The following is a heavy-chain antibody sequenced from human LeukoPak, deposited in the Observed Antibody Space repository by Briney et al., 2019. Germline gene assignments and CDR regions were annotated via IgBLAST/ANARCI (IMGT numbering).Heavy chain of an antibody. CDR3: ARTGCSGGSCYLGAFDI. V-gene: IGHV1-18*01. Sequence: ASVKVSCKASGYTFTSYGISWVRQAPGQGLEWMGWISAYNGNTNYAQKLQGRVTMTTDTSTSTAYMELRSLRSEDTAVYYCARTGCSGGSCYLGAFDIWGQGTMVTVSS. J-gene: IGHJ3*02. CDR1: GYTFTSYG. D-gene: IGHD2-15*01. CDR2: ISAYNGNT.